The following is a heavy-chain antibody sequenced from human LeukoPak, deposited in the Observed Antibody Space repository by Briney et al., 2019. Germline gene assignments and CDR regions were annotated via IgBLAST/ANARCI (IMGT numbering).Heavy chain of an antibody. CDR1: GYTFTGYY. CDR3: ARGHDYYGSGSYYVDFDY. D-gene: IGHD3-10*01. CDR2: INPNSGGT. J-gene: IGHJ4*02. Sequence: GASVTVSFKASGYTFTGYYMHWVRQAPGQGLEWMGWINPNSGGTNYAQKFQGRVTMTRDTSISTAYMELSRLRSDDTAVYYCARGHDYYGSGSYYVDFDYWGQGTLVTVSS. V-gene: IGHV1-2*02.